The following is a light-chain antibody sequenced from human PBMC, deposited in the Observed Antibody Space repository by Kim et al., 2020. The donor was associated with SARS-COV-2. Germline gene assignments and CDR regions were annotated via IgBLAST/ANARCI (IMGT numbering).Light chain of an antibody. CDR1: QTVSIY. CDR2: AAS. J-gene: IGKJ2*01. V-gene: IGKV1-39*01. CDR3: QQSYSSPYT. Sequence: SASVGDRVIITCRASQTVSIYLNWYQHKPGQAPKLLIYAASTMHSGVPSRFSGGGSATYFTLTISSLQPEDFATYFCQQSYSSPYTFGQGTKLEI.